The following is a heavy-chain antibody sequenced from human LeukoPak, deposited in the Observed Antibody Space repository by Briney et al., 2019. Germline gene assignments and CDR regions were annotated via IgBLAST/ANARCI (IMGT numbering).Heavy chain of an antibody. V-gene: IGHV4-59*01. J-gene: IGHJ4*02. CDR3: ARAGGVKTAAFDLDY. D-gene: IGHD6-25*01. Sequence: PSETLSLTCTVSGGSISDYSWSWIRQPPGKGLEWIGNIYYSGSANHNPSLKSRVTISRDTSKNQFSLKLTSVTTADTAVYYCARAGGVKTAAFDLDYWGQGTLVTVSS. CDR2: IYYSGSA. CDR1: GGSISDYS.